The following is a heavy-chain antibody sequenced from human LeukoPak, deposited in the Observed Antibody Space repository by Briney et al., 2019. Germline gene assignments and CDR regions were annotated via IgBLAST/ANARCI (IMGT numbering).Heavy chain of an antibody. Sequence: PSETLSLTCTVSGYSISSGRYWGWIRQPPGKGLEWIGSVFHSGSTYYNLSLKSRVTISVDTSKNQFSLNLRSVTAADTAMYFCARSLSTAGIDYWGQGTLVTVSS. CDR1: GYSISSGRY. CDR3: ARSLSTAGIDY. V-gene: IGHV4-38-2*02. J-gene: IGHJ4*02. D-gene: IGHD2-2*01. CDR2: VFHSGST.